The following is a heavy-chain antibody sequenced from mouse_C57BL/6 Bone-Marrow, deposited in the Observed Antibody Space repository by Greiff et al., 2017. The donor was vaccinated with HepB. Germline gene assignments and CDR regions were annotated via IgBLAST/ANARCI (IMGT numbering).Heavy chain of an antibody. CDR1: GYTFTNYW. V-gene: IGHV1-63*01. Sequence: QVQLQQSGAELVRPGTSVKMSCKASGYTFTNYWIGWAKQRPGHGLEWIGDIYPGGGYTNYNEKFKGKATLTADKSSSTAYMQFSSLTSEDSAIYYCARRATVETGYAMDYWGQGTSVTVSS. CDR2: IYPGGGYT. D-gene: IGHD1-1*01. J-gene: IGHJ4*01. CDR3: ARRATVETGYAMDY.